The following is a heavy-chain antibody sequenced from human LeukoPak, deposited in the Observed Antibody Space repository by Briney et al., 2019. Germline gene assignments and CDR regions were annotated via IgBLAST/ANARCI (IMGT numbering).Heavy chain of an antibody. J-gene: IGHJ4*02. CDR3: ARAAAYSSGWYYFDY. CDR1: GFTFSRYW. D-gene: IGHD6-13*01. CDR2: INSDGTST. V-gene: IGHV3-74*01. Sequence: GALRLSCAASGFTFSRYWMHWVRQAPGKGLVWVSRINSDGTSTSYADSVKGQFTISRDNAKNTVYLQMNSLRAEDTAVYYCARAAAYSSGWYYFDYWGQGTLVTVSS.